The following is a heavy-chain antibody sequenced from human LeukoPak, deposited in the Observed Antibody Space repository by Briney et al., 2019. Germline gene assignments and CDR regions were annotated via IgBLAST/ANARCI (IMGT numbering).Heavy chain of an antibody. J-gene: IGHJ4*02. CDR2: IYYSGST. V-gene: IGHV4-59*01. CDR1: GGSISSYY. CDR3: ARSRYFAPFDY. Sequence: PSETLSLTCTVSGGSISSYYWSWIRQPPGKGLEWIGYIYYSGSTNYNPSLKSRVTISVDTSKSQFSLKLSSVTAADTAVYYCARSRYFAPFDYWGQGTLVTVSS. D-gene: IGHD3-9*01.